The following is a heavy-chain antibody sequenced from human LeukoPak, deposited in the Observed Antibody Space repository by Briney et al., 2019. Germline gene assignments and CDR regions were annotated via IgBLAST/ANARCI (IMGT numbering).Heavy chain of an antibody. Sequence: GGSLRLSCAASGFTFSSYSMNWVRQAPGKGLEWVSSISSSSSFIYYADSVKGRFTISRDNAKNSLYLQMNSLRAEDTAVYYCTWELSPGFDYWGQGTLVTVSS. CDR3: TWELSPGFDY. J-gene: IGHJ4*02. CDR1: GFTFSSYS. CDR2: ISSSSSFI. V-gene: IGHV3-21*01. D-gene: IGHD1-26*01.